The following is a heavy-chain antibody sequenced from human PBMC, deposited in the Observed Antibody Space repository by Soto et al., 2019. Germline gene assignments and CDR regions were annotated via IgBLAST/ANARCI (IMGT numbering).Heavy chain of an antibody. Sequence: APVKVSCKASGYTFTSYGISWVRQAPGQGLEWMGWISAYNGNTNYAQKLQGRVTMTTDTSTSTAYMELRSLRSDDTAVYYCARDCISTRYYYYYGMDVWGQGTTVTVSS. J-gene: IGHJ6*02. CDR3: ARDCISTRYYYYYGMDV. D-gene: IGHD2-2*01. V-gene: IGHV1-18*01. CDR2: ISAYNGNT. CDR1: GYTFTSYG.